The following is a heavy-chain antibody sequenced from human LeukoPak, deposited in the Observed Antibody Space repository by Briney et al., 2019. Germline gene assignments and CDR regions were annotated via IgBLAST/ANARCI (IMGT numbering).Heavy chain of an antibody. CDR3: ARRPVAGTGYFDY. Sequence: SETLSLTCTVSGGSISSYYWSWIRQPPGKGLEWIGYIYYSGSTNYDPSLKSRVTISVDTSKNQFSLKLSSVTAADTAVYYCARRPVAGTGYFDYWGQGTLVTVSS. J-gene: IGHJ4*02. CDR2: IYYSGST. V-gene: IGHV4-59*08. D-gene: IGHD6-19*01. CDR1: GGSISSYY.